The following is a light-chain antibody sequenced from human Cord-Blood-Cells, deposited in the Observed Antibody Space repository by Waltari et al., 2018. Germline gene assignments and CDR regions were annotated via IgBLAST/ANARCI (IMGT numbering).Light chain of an antibody. CDR2: RNN. CDR1: SSNIGSNY. V-gene: IGLV1-47*01. CDR3: AAWDDSLSGRV. J-gene: IGLJ3*02. Sequence: QSVLTQPPSASGTPGQRVTISCSGSSSNIGSNYVYWYQQLPGTAPKLLIYRNNQRPSGVPVRFAGSNAGTSASLAISGLRSEDEADYYCAAWDDSLSGRVFGGGTKLTVL.